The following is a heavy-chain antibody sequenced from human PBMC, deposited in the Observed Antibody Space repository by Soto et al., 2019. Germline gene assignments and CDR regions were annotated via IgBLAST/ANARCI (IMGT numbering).Heavy chain of an antibody. J-gene: IGHJ6*02. CDR1: GYTFTRSG. CDR3: AREGVAPYCYYGMDV. D-gene: IGHD5-12*01. V-gene: IGHV1-18*01. Sequence: QVQLVQSGAEVKKPGASVKVSCKASGYTFTRSGISWVRQAPGQGLEWMGWISTYNGDTNYAQTFQGRVTMTTDTSTRTVYMELRRLRSDETAVYYCAREGVAPYCYYGMDVWGQGTPVTVSS. CDR2: ISTYNGDT.